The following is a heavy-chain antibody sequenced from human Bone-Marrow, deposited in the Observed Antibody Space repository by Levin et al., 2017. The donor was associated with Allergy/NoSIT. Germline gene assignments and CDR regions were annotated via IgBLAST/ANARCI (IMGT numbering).Heavy chain of an antibody. D-gene: IGHD3-10*01. CDR2: ISPSSSYI. J-gene: IGHJ6*02. CDR3: ARSGEVLLQIGAGAYEMDV. Sequence: GGSLRLSCAASGFSFGDNTFNWVRQSPVKGLEWVSSISPSSSYIYYADSVKGRFTISRDNAKNSLYLQMNSLRVEDTAVYYCARSGEVLLQIGAGAYEMDVWGQGTTVTVSS. V-gene: IGHV3-21*01. CDR1: GFSFGDNT.